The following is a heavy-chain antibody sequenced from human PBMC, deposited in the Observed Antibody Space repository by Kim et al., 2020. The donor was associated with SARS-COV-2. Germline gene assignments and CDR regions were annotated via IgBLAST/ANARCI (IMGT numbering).Heavy chain of an antibody. J-gene: IGHJ4*02. V-gene: IGHV3-74*01. Sequence: GGSLRLSCAASGFTFSSYWMHWVRQAPGEGLVWVSRTNYDGSSTSYADSVKGRFTISRDNAKNTLYLQMNSLRAEDTAVYYCARDSPGVVTPDYFDYWGQGTLVTVSS. D-gene: IGHD2-21*02. CDR3: ARDSPGVVTPDYFDY. CDR2: TNYDGSST. CDR1: GFTFSSYW.